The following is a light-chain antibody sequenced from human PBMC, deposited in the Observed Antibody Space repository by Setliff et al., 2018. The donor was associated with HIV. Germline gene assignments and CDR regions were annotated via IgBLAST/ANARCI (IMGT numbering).Light chain of an antibody. J-gene: IGLJ1*01. Sequence: QSVLTQPPSVSGSPGQSVTIYCTGTSSDVVTYSRVSWYQQSPGTAPNLLLYEAGNRPAGVPDRFSGSRSASTASLTISGLQSGDEADYYCSPYTAANTYVFGPGTKVTVL. CDR2: EAG. V-gene: IGLV2-18*02. CDR1: SSDVVTYSR. CDR3: SPYTAANTYV.